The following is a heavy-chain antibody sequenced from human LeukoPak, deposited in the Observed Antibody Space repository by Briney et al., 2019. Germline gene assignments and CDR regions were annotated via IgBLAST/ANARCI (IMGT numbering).Heavy chain of an antibody. J-gene: IGHJ4*02. D-gene: IGHD1-26*01. CDR1: SGSISSSSYY. Sequence: PSETLSLTCTASSGSISSSSYYWGWIRQPPGKGLEWIGSIYYSGSTYYNPSLESRVTISVDTSKNQFSLKLTSVTAADTAVYYCARRGKWELLRYFDYWGQGTLVTVSS. V-gene: IGHV4-39*01. CDR3: ARRGKWELLRYFDY. CDR2: IYYSGST.